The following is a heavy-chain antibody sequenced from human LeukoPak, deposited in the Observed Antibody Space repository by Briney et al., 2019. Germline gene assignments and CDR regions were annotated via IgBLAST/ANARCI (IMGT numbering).Heavy chain of an antibody. J-gene: IGHJ4*02. CDR2: IYHSGST. CDR1: GDSVSSGSSY. V-gene: IGHV4-61*01. Sequence: SETLSLTCTVTGDSVSSGSSYWSWIRQPPGKGLEWIGYIYHSGSTNYNPSLKNRVTISLDTSKNQFSLKLSSVTAADTAVYYCARGSGWYFVYWGQGTLVTVSS. CDR3: ARGSGWYFVY. D-gene: IGHD6-19*01.